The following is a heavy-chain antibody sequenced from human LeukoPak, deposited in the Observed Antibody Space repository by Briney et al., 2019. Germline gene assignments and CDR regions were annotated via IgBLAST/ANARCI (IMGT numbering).Heavy chain of an antibody. CDR1: GGSISSYY. Sequence: SETLSLTCTVSGGSISSYYWSWIRQPPGKGLEWIGYIYYSGSPNYNPSLKSRVTISVDTSKNQFSLKLSSVTAADTAVYYCARADYDILTGYYMPPNNWFDPWGQGTLVTVSS. V-gene: IGHV4-59*08. CDR2: IYYSGSP. D-gene: IGHD3-9*01. J-gene: IGHJ5*02. CDR3: ARADYDILTGYYMPPNNWFDP.